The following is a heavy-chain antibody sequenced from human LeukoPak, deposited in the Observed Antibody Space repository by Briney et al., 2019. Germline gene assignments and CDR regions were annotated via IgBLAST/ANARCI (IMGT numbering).Heavy chain of an antibody. J-gene: IGHJ4*02. Sequence: GGSLRLSCVASGFSFSTYWINWVRQAPGEGLEWVAHIKHDGSQKYYVDSVKGRFTISRDNAKNSLYLQMNSLRAEDTAVYYCARDPEYSSGCFDYWGQGTLVTVSS. D-gene: IGHD6-19*01. CDR3: ARDPEYSSGCFDY. CDR2: IKHDGSQK. V-gene: IGHV3-7*01. CDR1: GFSFSTYW.